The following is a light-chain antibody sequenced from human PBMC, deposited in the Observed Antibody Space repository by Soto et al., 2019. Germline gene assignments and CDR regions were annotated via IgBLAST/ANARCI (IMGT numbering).Light chain of an antibody. CDR2: GAS. V-gene: IGKV3-15*01. Sequence: EIVMTQSPATLSVSPGERATLSCRASQSVSSNLAWYQQKPGQAPRLLIYGASTRATGIPARFSGSGSGTEFPLNISSLQAEDVAFYYCQRYNNWPSTFGQGTKVEIK. CDR3: QRYNNWPST. J-gene: IGKJ1*01. CDR1: QSVSSN.